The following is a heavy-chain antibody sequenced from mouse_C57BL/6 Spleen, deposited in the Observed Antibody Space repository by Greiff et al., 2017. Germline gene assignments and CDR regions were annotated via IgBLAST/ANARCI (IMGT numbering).Heavy chain of an antibody. J-gene: IGHJ2*01. Sequence: VQLQQSGAELVRPGASVTLSCKASGYTFTDYEMHWVKQTPVHGLEWIGAIDPEPGGTAYNQKFKGKAILTADKSSSTAYMELRSLTSEDSAVYYCTRLMVTTTFDYWGQGTTLTVSS. CDR1: GYTFTDYE. D-gene: IGHD2-2*01. CDR2: IDPEPGGT. CDR3: TRLMVTTTFDY. V-gene: IGHV1-15*01.